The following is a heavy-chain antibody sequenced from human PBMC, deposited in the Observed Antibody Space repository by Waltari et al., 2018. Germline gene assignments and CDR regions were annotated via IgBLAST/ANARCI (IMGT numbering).Heavy chain of an antibody. CDR1: GFSFSGPA. CDR3: SRVASYWYFDL. V-gene: IGHV3-73*01. Sequence: EVQLVESGGALVQPGGSLKLSCVGSGFSFSGPAIHWVRQAPGAGLGWVGQVRKKANNYATEFAASVRGRFTISRDDSKNTVFLQMDRVTVEDTAVYFCSRVASYWYFDLWGRGTLVTVSS. CDR2: VRKKANNYAT. J-gene: IGHJ2*01.